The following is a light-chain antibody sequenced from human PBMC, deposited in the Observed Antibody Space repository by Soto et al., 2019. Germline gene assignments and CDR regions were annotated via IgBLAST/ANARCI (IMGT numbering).Light chain of an antibody. J-gene: IGKJ1*01. CDR1: QGISNY. CDR2: AAS. V-gene: IGKV1-27*01. CDR3: QKYDSAPWT. Sequence: DIQMTQSPSSLSASVRDRVTITCRASQGISNYLAWYQQKPGKVPKLLIYAASTLQSGVPSRFSRSGSETDFTLTISSLQPEDVATYYCQKYDSAPWTFGQGTKVEIK.